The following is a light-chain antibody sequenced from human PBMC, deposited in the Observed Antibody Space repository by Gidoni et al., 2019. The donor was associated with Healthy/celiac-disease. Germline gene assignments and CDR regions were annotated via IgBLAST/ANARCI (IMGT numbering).Light chain of an antibody. Sequence: EIVMTQSPATLSVSPGDRATLSCRARQSVSSNLAWYQQKPGQAPRLLLYGASTRATGIPARFSGSGSGTEFTLTISSLQSEDFAVYYCQQYNNWPPLFGPXTKVDIK. CDR1: QSVSSN. CDR3: QQYNNWPPL. V-gene: IGKV3-15*01. CDR2: GAS. J-gene: IGKJ3*01.